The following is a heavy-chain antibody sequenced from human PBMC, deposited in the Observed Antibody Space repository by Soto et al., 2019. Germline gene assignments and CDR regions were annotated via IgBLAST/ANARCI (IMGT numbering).Heavy chain of an antibody. J-gene: IGHJ4*02. D-gene: IGHD2-2*01. CDR2: MGTAGDT. CDR1: GFTFSNYD. V-gene: IGHV3-13*04. CDR3: AGYNNGYAY. Sequence: EVQLVESGGDLVLPGGSLRLSCAASGFTFSNYDMHWVRQATGKGPEWVSAMGTAGDTYYSGSVKGRFTISREDAKNSLYLQMNRLRAGDTAVYYCAGYNNGYAYWGQGTLVTVSS.